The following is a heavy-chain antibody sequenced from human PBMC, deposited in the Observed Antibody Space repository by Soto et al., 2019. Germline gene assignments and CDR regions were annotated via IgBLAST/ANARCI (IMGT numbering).Heavy chain of an antibody. D-gene: IGHD6-13*01. CDR2: IYYSGST. CDR3: ARPRQQLVPGWANWFDP. CDR1: GGSISSSSYY. Sequence: SETLSLTCTVSGGSISSSSYYWGWIRQPPGKGLEWIGSIYYSGSTYYNPSLKSRVTISVDTSKNQFSLKLSSVTAADTAVYYCARPRQQLVPGWANWFDPWGQGTLVTVSS. V-gene: IGHV4-39*01. J-gene: IGHJ5*02.